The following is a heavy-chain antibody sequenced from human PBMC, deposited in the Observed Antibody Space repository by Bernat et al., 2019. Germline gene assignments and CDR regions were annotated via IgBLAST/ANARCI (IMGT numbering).Heavy chain of an antibody. CDR2: VRPYSGNR. J-gene: IGHJ5*02. V-gene: IGHV1-18*01. D-gene: IGHD1-26*01. CDR3: ASSSSYHLITLADNYCDP. Sequence: QVHLVQSGAEVREPGASVRVSCKASGYTFKNYGITWVRQAPGQRLEWLGWVRPYSGNRDYAQRFQGRINLTTDPSTRTADLELTSLTSDDTAVYYWASSSSYHLITLADNYCDPWGQGTLVTVSS. CDR1: GYTFKNYG.